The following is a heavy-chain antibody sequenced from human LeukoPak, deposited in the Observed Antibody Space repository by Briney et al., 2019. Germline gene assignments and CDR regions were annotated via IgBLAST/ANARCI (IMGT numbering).Heavy chain of an antibody. V-gene: IGHV4-59*01. CDR2: IYYSGST. J-gene: IGHJ5*02. D-gene: IGHD2-2*02. CDR3: ARFVVPAAIEFSWFDP. CDR1: GGSISSYY. Sequence: SETLSLTCTVSGGSISSYYWSWIRQPPGKGLEWIGYIYYSGSTNYNPSLKSRVTISVDTSKNQFSLKLSSVTAADTAVCYCARFVVPAAIEFSWFDPWGQGTLATVSS.